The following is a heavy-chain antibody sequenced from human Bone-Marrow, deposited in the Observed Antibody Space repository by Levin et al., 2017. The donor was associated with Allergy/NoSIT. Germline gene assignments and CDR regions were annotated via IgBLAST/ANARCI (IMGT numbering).Heavy chain of an antibody. CDR2: ISFDGSNK. CDR3: ARDLGYPLYYFDY. CDR1: GFSFSSYS. V-gene: IGHV3-30*04. D-gene: IGHD3-16*02. J-gene: IGHJ4*02. Sequence: GGSLRLSCAASGFSFSSYSMHWVRQAPGKGLEWLAVISFDGSNKFYADSVKGRFTISRDSSKNTLSLHMNSLRVEDTALYYCARDLGYPLYYFDYWGQGTLVTVSS.